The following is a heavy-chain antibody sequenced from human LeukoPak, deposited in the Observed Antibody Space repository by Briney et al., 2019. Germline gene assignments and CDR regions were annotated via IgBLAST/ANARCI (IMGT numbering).Heavy chain of an antibody. CDR3: ARDLNSGYWFDP. CDR2: INPSGGST. V-gene: IGHV1-46*01. D-gene: IGHD6-25*01. Sequence: ASVKVSCKASGDTFTSYYMQWVRQAPGKGLEWMGIINPSGGSTSYAQKFQGRVTMTRDMSTSTVYMELSSLRSEDTAVYYCARDLNSGYWFDPWGQGTLVTVSS. CDR1: GDTFTSYY. J-gene: IGHJ5*02.